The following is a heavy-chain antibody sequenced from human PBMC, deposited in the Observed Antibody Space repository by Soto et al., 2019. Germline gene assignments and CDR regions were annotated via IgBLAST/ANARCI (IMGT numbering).Heavy chain of an antibody. V-gene: IGHV3-21*01. CDR3: ARDRDLGYGMDV. CDR2: ISSSSSYI. CDR1: GFTFSSYS. Sequence: EVQLVESGGGLVKPGGSLRLSCAASGFTFSSYSMNWVRQAPGKGLEWVSSISSSSSYIYYADSVKGRFTIPRDNAKNSLYLQMNSLRAEDTAVYYCARDRDLGYGMDVWGQGTTVTVSS. J-gene: IGHJ6*02.